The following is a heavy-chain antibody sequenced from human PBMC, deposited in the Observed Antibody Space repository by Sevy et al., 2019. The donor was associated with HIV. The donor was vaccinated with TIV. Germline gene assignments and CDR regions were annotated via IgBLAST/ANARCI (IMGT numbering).Heavy chain of an antibody. Sequence: GGSLRLSCAAAGFTFSSFAMSWVRQAPGKGLEWVSGISTSGGSTYYTDSVKGRFTISRDNSKNTSYLQMKSLKAEETAVYYCAKGGFRCGDYPYYFDYWGQGTLVTVSS. CDR1: GFTFSSFA. D-gene: IGHD4-17*01. V-gene: IGHV3-23*01. CDR2: ISTSGGST. J-gene: IGHJ4*02. CDR3: AKGGFRCGDYPYYFDY.